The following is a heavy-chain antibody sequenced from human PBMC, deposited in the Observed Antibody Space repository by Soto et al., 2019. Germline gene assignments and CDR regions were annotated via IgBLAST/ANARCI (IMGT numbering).Heavy chain of an antibody. D-gene: IGHD3-22*01. CDR3: IPDYYDSSGRFDY. V-gene: IGHV3-33*01. CDR2: IWYDGSNK. CDR1: GFTFSSYG. J-gene: IGHJ4*02. Sequence: GGSLRLSCAASGFTFSSYGMHWVRQAPGKGLEWVAVIWYDGSNKYYADSVKGRFTISRDNSKNTLYLQMNSLRAEDTAVYYCIPDYYDSSGRFDYWGQGTLVTVSS.